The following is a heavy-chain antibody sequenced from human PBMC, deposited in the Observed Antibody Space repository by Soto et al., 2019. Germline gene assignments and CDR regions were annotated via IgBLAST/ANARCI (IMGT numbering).Heavy chain of an antibody. CDR3: ARVAY. J-gene: IGHJ4*02. CDR2: ISSGSSDT. Sequence: PGGSLRLSCEASGFTFSRFSMNWVRQVPGKWLEWVASISSGSSDTWYADSVKGRFIISRDNAQNSLFLQMNTLRPEDTAMYYCARVAYWGPGTQVTVSS. CDR1: GFTFSRFS. V-gene: IGHV3-21*01.